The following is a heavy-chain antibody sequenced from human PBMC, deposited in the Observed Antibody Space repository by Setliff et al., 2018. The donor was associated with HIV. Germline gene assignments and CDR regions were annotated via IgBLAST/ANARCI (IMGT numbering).Heavy chain of an antibody. Sequence: SETLSLTCAVYGGSFSPYYWIWIRQPPGKGLEWIGEINHSGSTAYNPSLKSRVTISVDTSKNQFSLKLNSVTAADTAVYYCTVYNTGSSKDNYWGQGTPVTVSS. D-gene: IGHD2-8*02. CDR3: TVYNTGSSKDNY. CDR2: INHSGST. CDR1: GGSFSPYY. V-gene: IGHV4-34*01. J-gene: IGHJ4*02.